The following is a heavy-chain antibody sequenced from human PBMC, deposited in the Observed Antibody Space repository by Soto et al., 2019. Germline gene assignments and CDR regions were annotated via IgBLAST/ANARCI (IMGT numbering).Heavy chain of an antibody. V-gene: IGHV3-23*01. Sequence: EVQLLESGGGVVQPGGSLRLSCAASGFTFSAYAMSWVRQAPGKGLQWVSGLGGSGGGIPYADSVRGRFTVSGDNPKNTLDLQVNSVRAEDTAVYYCAKEAIAVNGVGEPCDMWGQGTEVTFSS. CDR2: LGGSGGGI. D-gene: IGHD2-8*01. J-gene: IGHJ3*02. CDR1: GFTFSAYA. CDR3: AKEAIAVNGVGEPCDM.